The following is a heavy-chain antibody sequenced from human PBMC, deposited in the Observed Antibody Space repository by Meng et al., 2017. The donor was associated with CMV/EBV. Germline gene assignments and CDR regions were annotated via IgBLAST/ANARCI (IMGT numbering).Heavy chain of an antibody. CDR3: PSLELKSIAAAGGGWFDP. V-gene: IGHV3-38-3*01. J-gene: IGHJ5*02. CDR1: GFTVSSNE. Sequence: GGSLRLSCAASGFTVSSNEMSWVRQAPGKGLEWVSSISGGSTYYADSRKGRFTISRDNSKNTLHLQMNSLRAEDTAVYCIPSLELKSIAAAGGGWFDPWGQGTLVTVSS. CDR2: ISGGST. D-gene: IGHD6-13*01.